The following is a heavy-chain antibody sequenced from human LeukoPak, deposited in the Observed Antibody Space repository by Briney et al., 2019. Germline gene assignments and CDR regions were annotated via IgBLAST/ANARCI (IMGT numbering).Heavy chain of an antibody. D-gene: IGHD6-13*01. CDR1: GYSISSGYY. V-gene: IGHV4-38-2*02. Sequence: SETLSLTCTVSGYSISSGYYWGWIRQPPGKGLEWIGSIYHSGSTYYNPSLKSRVTISVDTSKNQFSLKLSSVTAADTAVYYCARSKAAGTYQLDNWFDPWGQGTLVTVPS. CDR2: IYHSGST. CDR3: ARSKAAGTYQLDNWFDP. J-gene: IGHJ5*02.